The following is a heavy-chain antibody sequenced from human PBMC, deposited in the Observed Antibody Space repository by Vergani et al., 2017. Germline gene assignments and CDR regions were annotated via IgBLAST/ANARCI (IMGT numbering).Heavy chain of an antibody. CDR1: GGSINSGDYY. CDR2: IYYSGST. V-gene: IGHV4-30-4*08. Sequence: QVQLQESGPGLVKPSQTLSLTCTVSGGSINSGDYYWSWIRQPPGKGLEWIGYIYYSGSTYYNPSLKSRLTISVDTSKDQFSLKLYSVTAADTAVYYCAREFDYYGSGSNYFDYWGQGTLVTVSS. D-gene: IGHD3-10*01. J-gene: IGHJ4*02. CDR3: AREFDYYGSGSNYFDY.